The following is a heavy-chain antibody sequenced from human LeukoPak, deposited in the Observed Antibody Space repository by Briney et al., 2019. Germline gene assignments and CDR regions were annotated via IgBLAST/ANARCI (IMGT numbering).Heavy chain of an antibody. J-gene: IGHJ4*02. Sequence: ASVKVSCKASGYTFTSYDINWVRQATGQGLEWMGWMNPNSGNTGYAQKFQGRVTMTRNTSISTAYMELSSLRSEDTAVYYCAREFGELLLYYFDYWGQGTLVTVSS. CDR1: GYTFTSYD. CDR2: MNPNSGNT. D-gene: IGHD3-10*01. V-gene: IGHV1-8*01. CDR3: AREFGELLLYYFDY.